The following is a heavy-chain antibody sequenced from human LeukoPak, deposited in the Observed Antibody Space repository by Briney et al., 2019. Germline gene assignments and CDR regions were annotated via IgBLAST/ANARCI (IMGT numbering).Heavy chain of an antibody. Sequence: ASETLSLTCTLSGVSVGIGDYFWSWIRQPPGKGLEWIGYFYFSDSTHSNPSLESRVTVSIHTTKNQFSLKLRSVTAADTAVHCCTRNASPDYWGQGILVTVSS. CDR3: TRNASPDY. J-gene: IGHJ4*02. V-gene: IGHV4-30-4*08. CDR1: GVSVGIGDYF. D-gene: IGHD1-14*01. CDR2: FYFSDST.